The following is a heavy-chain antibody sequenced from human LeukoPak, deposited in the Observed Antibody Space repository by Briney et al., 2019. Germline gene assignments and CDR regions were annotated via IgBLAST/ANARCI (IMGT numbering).Heavy chain of an antibody. CDR3: ARTGPTIRGLDYGMDV. D-gene: IGHD3-9*01. V-gene: IGHV3-48*02. Sequence: GGSLRLSCAASGFTFSSYSMNWVRQAPGKGLEWVSYISSSSSTIYYADSVKGRFTISRDNAKNSLYLQMNSLRDEDTAVFYCARTGPTIRGLDYGMDVWGQGTTVTVSS. CDR1: GFTFSSYS. CDR2: ISSSSSTI. J-gene: IGHJ6*02.